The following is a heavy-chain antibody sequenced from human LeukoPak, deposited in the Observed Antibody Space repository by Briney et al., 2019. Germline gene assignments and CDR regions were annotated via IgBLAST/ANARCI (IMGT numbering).Heavy chain of an antibody. CDR1: GYTYNSYW. V-gene: IGHV5-51*01. J-gene: IGHJ4*02. CDR2: IYPIDSKT. Sequence: GESLKISCKGSGYTYNSYWIWLVRDMPGEGLEWIGIIYPIDSKTKYSQSFEGQVTISADKSINTAYLQWTSLKASDTAMYFCATRDGYNLLSWGQGTLVTVSS. D-gene: IGHD5-24*01. CDR3: ATRDGYNLLS.